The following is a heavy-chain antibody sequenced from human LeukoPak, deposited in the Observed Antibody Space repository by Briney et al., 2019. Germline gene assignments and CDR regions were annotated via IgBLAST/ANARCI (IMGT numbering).Heavy chain of an antibody. CDR2: INQDESSQ. CDR1: GFSFTTYW. D-gene: IGHD6-19*01. V-gene: IGHV3-7*01. Sequence: PGGSLRLSCAASGFSFTTYWMGWVRQAPGKGLEWVANINQDESSQYYVDAVRGRFTISRDNAKNSLYLQMNSLRVEDTAVYYCARGIHSSGWPPFDYWGQGTLVTVSS. CDR3: ARGIHSSGWPPFDY. J-gene: IGHJ4*02.